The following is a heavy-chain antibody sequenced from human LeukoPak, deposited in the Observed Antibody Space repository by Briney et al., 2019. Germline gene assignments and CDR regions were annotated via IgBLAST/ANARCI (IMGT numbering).Heavy chain of an antibody. CDR3: ARARFLGLKNLTWFDP. CDR1: GGTFSSYA. CDR2: IIPIFGTA. D-gene: IGHD2/OR15-2a*01. J-gene: IGHJ5*02. V-gene: IGHV1-69*05. Sequence: GASVKVSCKASGGTFSSYAISWVRQAPGQGLEWTGGIIPIFGTANYAQKFQGRVTITTDESTSTAYMELSSLSSEDTAVYYCARARFLGLKNLTWFDPWGQGTLVTVSS.